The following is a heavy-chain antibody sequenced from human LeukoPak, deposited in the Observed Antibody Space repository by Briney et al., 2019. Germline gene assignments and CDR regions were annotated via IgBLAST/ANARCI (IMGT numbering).Heavy chain of an antibody. CDR1: GFTFSSYG. CDR2: IRYDGSNE. CDR3: ANGEYRITIFGVVIGSFDY. J-gene: IGHJ4*02. Sequence: GGSLRLSCTTSGFTFSSYGMHWVRQAPGKGLEWVAFIRYDGSNEYYADSVKGRFTISRDNSKNTLYLQMNSLRAEDTAVYYCANGEYRITIFGVVIGSFDYWGQGTLVTVSS. D-gene: IGHD3-3*01. V-gene: IGHV3-30*02.